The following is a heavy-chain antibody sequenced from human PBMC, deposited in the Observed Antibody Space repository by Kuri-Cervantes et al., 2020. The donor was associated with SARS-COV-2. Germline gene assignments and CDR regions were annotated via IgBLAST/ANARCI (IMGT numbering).Heavy chain of an antibody. J-gene: IGHJ4*02. Sequence: GESLKISCAASGFTFDDYAMHWVRQAPGKGLEWVSLISWDGGSTYYADSVKGRFTISRDNSKNYLYLQMNSLRAEDTALYYCAKDSNYYGSGSYLDYWGQGTLVTVSS. CDR1: GFTFDDYA. D-gene: IGHD3-10*01. CDR2: ISWDGGST. CDR3: AKDSNYYGSGSYLDY. V-gene: IGHV3-43D*03.